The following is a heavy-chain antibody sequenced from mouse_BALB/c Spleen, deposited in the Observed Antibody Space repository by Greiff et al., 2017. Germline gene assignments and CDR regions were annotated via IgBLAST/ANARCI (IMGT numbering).Heavy chain of an antibody. J-gene: IGHJ3*01. CDR3: ARSPYGNYVWFAY. D-gene: IGHD2-1*01. Sequence: VQLKESGAELVRPGALVKLSCKASGFNIKDYYMHWVKQRPEQGLEWIGWIDPENGNTIYDPKFQGKASITADTSSNTAYLQLSSLTSEDTAVYYCARSPYGNYVWFAYWGQGTLVTVSA. CDR1: GFNIKDYY. CDR2: IDPENGNT. V-gene: IGHV14-1*02.